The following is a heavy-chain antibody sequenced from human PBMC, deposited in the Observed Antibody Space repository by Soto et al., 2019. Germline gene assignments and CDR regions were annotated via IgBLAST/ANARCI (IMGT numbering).Heavy chain of an antibody. CDR1: GCCIQTSYF. J-gene: IGHJ4*02. CDR3: ARGRSLRLVGVPLDS. Sequence: SETRSRTCAVSGCCIQTSYFWGLIRQPPGKVLGWIGLISHSWRTFSHPSVKSRATISLYTTNNAFSLTLKSVTAADTAVYYCARGRSLRLVGVPLDSWGQGTLVTVSS. V-gene: IGHV4-38-2*01. D-gene: IGHD3-10*01. CDR2: ISHSWRT.